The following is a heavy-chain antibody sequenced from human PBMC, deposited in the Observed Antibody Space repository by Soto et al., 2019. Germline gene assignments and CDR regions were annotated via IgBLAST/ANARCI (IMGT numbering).Heavy chain of an antibody. D-gene: IGHD2-2*02. Sequence: PGGSLRLSCAASGFTFSSYEMNWVRQAPGKGLEWVSYILSGSSIYYADSVKGRFTISRDNAKNSLYLQMNGLRAEDTAVYYCARGGYCSSSTCYRFNAFDIWGQGTRVTVSS. CDR2: ILSGSSI. J-gene: IGHJ3*02. CDR3: ARGGYCSSSTCYRFNAFDI. CDR1: GFTFSSYE. V-gene: IGHV3-48*03.